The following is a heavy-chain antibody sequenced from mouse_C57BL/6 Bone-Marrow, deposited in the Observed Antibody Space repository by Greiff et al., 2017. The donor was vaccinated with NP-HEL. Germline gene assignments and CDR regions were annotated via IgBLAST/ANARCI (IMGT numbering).Heavy chain of an antibody. CDR1: GYTFTSYW. D-gene: IGHD2-4*01. Sequence: VKLQQSGAELVKPGASVKLSCKASGYTFTSYWMQWVKQRPGQGLEWIGEIDPSDSYTNYNQKFKGKATLTVDTSSSTAYMQLSSLTSEDSAVYYCARWNYDGGGYAMDYWGQGTSVTVSS. CDR2: IDPSDSYT. J-gene: IGHJ4*01. CDR3: ARWNYDGGGYAMDY. V-gene: IGHV1-50*01.